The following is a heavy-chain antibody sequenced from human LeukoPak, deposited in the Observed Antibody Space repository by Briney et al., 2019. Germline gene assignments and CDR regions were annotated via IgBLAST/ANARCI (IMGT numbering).Heavy chain of an antibody. CDR3: ARAGAYHFDN. D-gene: IGHD3-16*01. V-gene: IGHV3-74*01. J-gene: IGHJ4*02. Sequence: PGGSLRLSCAASGFTFTDYWMHWVRRVPGKGLVWVSIINTDTRGTYYADSVKGRITISRDNAKSTLYLQMDSLRAEDTAVYYCARAGAYHFDNWGQGTLVTVSP. CDR1: GFTFTDYW. CDR2: INTDTRGT.